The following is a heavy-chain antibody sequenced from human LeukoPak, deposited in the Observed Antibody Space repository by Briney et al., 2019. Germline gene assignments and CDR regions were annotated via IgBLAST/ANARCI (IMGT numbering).Heavy chain of an antibody. J-gene: IGHJ4*02. V-gene: IGHV1-2*02. Sequence: ASVKVSCKAYAYTFTDYYMHWVRQAPGQGLEWMGWIDPNTGDTNYAQMLQGRVAMTGDTSISTANMEVSRLTSDDTAVYYCARVRSSGAFDYWGQGTLVTVSS. CDR1: AYTFTDYY. CDR3: ARVRSSGAFDY. D-gene: IGHD2-15*01. CDR2: IDPNTGDT.